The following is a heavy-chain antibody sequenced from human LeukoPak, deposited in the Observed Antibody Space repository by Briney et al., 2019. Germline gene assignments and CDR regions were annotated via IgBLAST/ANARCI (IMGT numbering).Heavy chain of an antibody. D-gene: IGHD3-9*01. V-gene: IGHV3-23*01. Sequence: GGSLRLSCATARFTFSSYAMSWVRHAPGKLLEWVSGIGASGGSTYYADSVKGRFTISRDNSKNTLYLKMNSLRTKDTDVYYCAKAEGYDILTGLDYWGQGTLVTVSS. CDR3: AKAEGYDILTGLDY. J-gene: IGHJ4*02. CDR2: IGASGGST. CDR1: RFTFSSYA.